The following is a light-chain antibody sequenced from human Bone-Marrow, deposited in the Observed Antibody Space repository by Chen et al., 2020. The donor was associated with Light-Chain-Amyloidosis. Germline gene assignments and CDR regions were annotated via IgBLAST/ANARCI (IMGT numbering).Light chain of an antibody. V-gene: IGLV1-44*01. CDR2: FNS. J-gene: IGLJ2*01. CDR1: RSSIGTNT. CDR3: AAWDDGLNGVL. Sequence: QSVLTQPPSASVTPGHRVPISRPRSRSSIGTNTVNWYQQFPGTAPKLLIYFNSQRPSGVPDRFSGSKSGTSASLAISGLQSDDEADYFCAAWDDGLNGVLFGGGTKLTVL.